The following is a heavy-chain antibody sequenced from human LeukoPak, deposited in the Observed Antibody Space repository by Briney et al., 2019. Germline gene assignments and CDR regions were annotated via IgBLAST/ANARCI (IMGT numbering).Heavy chain of an antibody. CDR3: ARDRGYCSGGSCYSEIGFQH. V-gene: IGHV4-39*07. CDR1: GGSISSSSYY. Sequence: SETLSLTCTVSGGSISSSSYYWGWIRQPPGKGLEWIGSIYYSGSTYYNPSLKSRVTISVDTSKNQFSLKLSSVTAADTAVYYCARDRGYCSGGSCYSEIGFQHWGQGTLVTVSS. D-gene: IGHD2-15*01. J-gene: IGHJ1*01. CDR2: IYYSGST.